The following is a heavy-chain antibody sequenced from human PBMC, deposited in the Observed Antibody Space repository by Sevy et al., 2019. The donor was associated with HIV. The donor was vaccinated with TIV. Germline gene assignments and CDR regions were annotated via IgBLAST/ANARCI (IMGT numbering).Heavy chain of an antibody. Sequence: GGSLRLSCAASGFTFSSYWMSWVHQAPGKGLEWVANIKQDGSEKYYVDSVKGRFTISRDNAKNSLYLQMNSLRAEDTAVYYCARERGGIVVVPAARPYYYYGMDVWGQGTTVTVSS. V-gene: IGHV3-7*03. CDR3: ARERGGIVVVPAARPYYYYGMDV. D-gene: IGHD2-2*01. CDR1: GFTFSSYW. J-gene: IGHJ6*02. CDR2: IKQDGSEK.